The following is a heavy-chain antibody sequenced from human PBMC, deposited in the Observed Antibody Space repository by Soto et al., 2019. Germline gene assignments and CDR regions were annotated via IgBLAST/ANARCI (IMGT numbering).Heavy chain of an antibody. J-gene: IGHJ6*02. D-gene: IGHD6-19*01. CDR3: AKDLGVQQWVYYALDD. V-gene: IGHV3-30*18. Sequence: QVQVVESGGGVVQPGRSLRLSCAASGFTFSSYVMHWVRQSPGKGLEWVAVVSYDGSNQYYADSVKGRFTISRDNSKNTLYLQMSSLRAEDTALYYCAKDLGVQQWVYYALDDWGQGTAVTVSS. CDR1: GFTFSSYV. CDR2: VSYDGSNQ.